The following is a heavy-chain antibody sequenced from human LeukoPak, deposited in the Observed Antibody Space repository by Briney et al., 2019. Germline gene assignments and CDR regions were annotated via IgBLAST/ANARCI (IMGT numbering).Heavy chain of an antibody. J-gene: IGHJ6*02. V-gene: IGHV3-9*01. CDR2: ISWNSGSI. Sequence: PGGSLRLSCAASGFTFDDYAMRWVRQAPGKGLEWVSGISWNSGSIGYADSVKGRFTISRDNAKNSLYLQMNSLRAEDTALYYCAKDMYSSSSLGMDVWGQGTTVTVSS. CDR1: GFTFDDYA. CDR3: AKDMYSSSSLGMDV. D-gene: IGHD6-13*01.